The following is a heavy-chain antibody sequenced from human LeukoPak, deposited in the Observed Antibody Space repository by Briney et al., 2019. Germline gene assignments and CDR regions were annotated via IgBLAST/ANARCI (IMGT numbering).Heavy chain of an antibody. CDR1: GGSISSSSYY. CDR2: IYYSGST. V-gene: IGHV4-39*07. J-gene: IGHJ4*02. D-gene: IGHD2-15*01. CDR3: AREGLLDPTYFDY. Sequence: SETLSLTCTVSGGSISSSSYYWGWIRQPPGKGLEWIGSIYYSGSTYYNPSLKSRVTISVDTSKNQFSLKLSSVTAADTAVYYCAREGLLDPTYFDYWGQGTLVTVSS.